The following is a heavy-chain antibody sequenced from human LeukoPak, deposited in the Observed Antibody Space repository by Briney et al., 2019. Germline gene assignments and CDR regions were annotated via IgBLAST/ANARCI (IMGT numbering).Heavy chain of an antibody. V-gene: IGHV3-23*01. CDR3: AKGVYYYDSSGYYVYYFDY. CDR2: ISGSGCST. D-gene: IGHD3-22*01. CDR1: GFTFSSYA. Sequence: GGSLRLSCAASGFTFSSYAMSWVRQAPGKGREWVSAISGSGCSTYYADSVKGRFTISRNNSKNTLYLQMNSLRAEDTAVYYCAKGVYYYDSSGYYVYYFDYWGQGTLVTVSS. J-gene: IGHJ4*02.